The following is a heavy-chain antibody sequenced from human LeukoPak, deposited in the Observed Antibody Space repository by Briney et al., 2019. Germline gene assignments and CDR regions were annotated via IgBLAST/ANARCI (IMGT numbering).Heavy chain of an antibody. V-gene: IGHV1-24*01. CDR1: GYTLTELS. D-gene: IGHD6-13*01. Sequence: GASVKVSCKVSGYTLTELSMHWVRQAPGKGLEWMGGFDPEDGETIYAQKFQGRVTMTRDTSISTAYMELSRLRSDDTAVYYCARDYGIAAAGLDYWGQGTLVTVSS. CDR2: FDPEDGET. CDR3: ARDYGIAAAGLDY. J-gene: IGHJ4*02.